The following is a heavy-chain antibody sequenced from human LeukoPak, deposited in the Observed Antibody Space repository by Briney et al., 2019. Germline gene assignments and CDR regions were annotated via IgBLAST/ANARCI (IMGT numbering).Heavy chain of an antibody. D-gene: IGHD3-22*01. CDR2: INHSGST. Sequence: SETLSLTCAVYGGSFSGYYWSWIRQPPGKGLEWIGEINHSGSTNYNPSLKSRVTISVDTSKNQFSLKLSSVTAADTAVYYWARDDDSSGYEYFDYWGQGTLVTVSS. J-gene: IGHJ4*02. CDR3: ARDDDSSGYEYFDY. V-gene: IGHV4-34*01. CDR1: GGSFSGYY.